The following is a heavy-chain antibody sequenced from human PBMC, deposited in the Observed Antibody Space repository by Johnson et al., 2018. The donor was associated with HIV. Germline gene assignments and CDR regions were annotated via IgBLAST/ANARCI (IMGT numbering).Heavy chain of an antibody. D-gene: IGHD2-2*01. CDR3: ARRSITSDGFDI. V-gene: IGHV3-13*01. J-gene: IGHJ3*02. CDR1: GFTLGSYD. Sequence: LVESGGGLVQPGRSLRLSCAASGFTLGSYDMHWVRQAAGKGLEWVSEIDSDGETYYPASVKGRFTTSRENYKNSFYLHMNSLRAGDTAVYYCARRSITSDGFDIWGQGTMVTVSS. CDR2: IDSDGET.